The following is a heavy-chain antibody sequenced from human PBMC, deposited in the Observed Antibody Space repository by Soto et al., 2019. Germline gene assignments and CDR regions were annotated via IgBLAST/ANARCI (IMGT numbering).Heavy chain of an antibody. CDR1: GFTFSNYA. Sequence: PGGSLRLSCAAPGFTFSNYAMGWVRQAPGKGLEWVSTITSSGVSTYYVDSVKGRFTISRDNSKNTLYLEMNSLRAEDSAKYYCTRDFGGVWGQGTTVTVSS. D-gene: IGHD3-10*01. CDR2: ITSSGVST. V-gene: IGHV3-23*01. CDR3: TRDFGGV. J-gene: IGHJ6*02.